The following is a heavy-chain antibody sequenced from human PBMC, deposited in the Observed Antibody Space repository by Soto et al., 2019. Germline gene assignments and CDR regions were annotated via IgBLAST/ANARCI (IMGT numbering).Heavy chain of an antibody. J-gene: IGHJ5*02. CDR1: GGTFSSYA. CDR2: IIPIFGTA. Sequence: ASVKVSCKASGGTFSSYAISWVRQAPGQGLEWMGGIIPIFGTANYAQKFQGRVTITADESASTAYMELSSLGSEDTAVYYCARDGPTVATVGGPWFDPWGQGTLVTVYS. D-gene: IGHD5-12*01. CDR3: ARDGPTVATVGGPWFDP. V-gene: IGHV1-69*13.